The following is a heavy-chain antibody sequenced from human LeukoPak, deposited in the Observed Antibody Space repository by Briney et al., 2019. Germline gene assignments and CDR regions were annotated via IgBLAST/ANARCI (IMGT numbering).Heavy chain of an antibody. CDR1: GGSISSSSYY. CDR3: ARHPWIQLWSGGWFDP. D-gene: IGHD5-18*01. CDR2: IYYGGST. V-gene: IGHV4-39*01. Sequence: SETLSLTCTVSGGSISSSSYYWGWIRQPPGKGLEWIGSIYYGGSTYYNPSLKSRVTISVDTSKNQFSLKLSSVTAADTAVYYCARHPWIQLWSGGWFDPWGQGTLVTVSS. J-gene: IGHJ5*02.